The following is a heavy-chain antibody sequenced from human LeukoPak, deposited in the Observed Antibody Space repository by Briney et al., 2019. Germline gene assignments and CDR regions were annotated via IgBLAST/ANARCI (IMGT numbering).Heavy chain of an antibody. CDR1: GYTFTGYY. V-gene: IGHV1-18*04. CDR3: ARLPSGSVSSSGWYSGDY. Sequence: ASVKVSCKASGYTFTGYYMHWVRQAPGQGLEWMGWISAYNGNTNYAQKLQGRVTMTTDTSTSTAYMELRSLRSDDTAVYYCARLPSGSVSSSGWYSGDYWGQGTLVTVSS. CDR2: ISAYNGNT. D-gene: IGHD6-19*01. J-gene: IGHJ4*02.